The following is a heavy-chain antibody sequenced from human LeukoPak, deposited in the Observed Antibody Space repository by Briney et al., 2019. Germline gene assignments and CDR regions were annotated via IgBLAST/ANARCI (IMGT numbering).Heavy chain of an antibody. CDR2: INHGGST. J-gene: IGHJ4*02. Sequence: SETLSLTCAVYGGSFSGYYWSWIRQSPGTGLEWIGEINHGGSTNYNPSLMSRVTISVDTSKNQFSLKLSSVTAADTAVYYCARGDDFWSGHFDYWGQGTLVTVSS. CDR3: ARGDDFWSGHFDY. D-gene: IGHD3-3*01. V-gene: IGHV4-34*01. CDR1: GGSFSGYY.